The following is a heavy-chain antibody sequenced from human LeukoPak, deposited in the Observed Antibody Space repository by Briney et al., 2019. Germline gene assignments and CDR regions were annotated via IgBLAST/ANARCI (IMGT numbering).Heavy chain of an antibody. Sequence: ASVKVSCKASGYTFTSYGISWVRQAPGQGLEWMGWITAYQGNTAYAQKFQGRVTMTTDTSTSTAYMELRSLRSDDTAVYYCARYSGYSSSSWYFDYWGHGTLVTVSS. CDR3: ARYSGYSSSSWYFDY. CDR2: ITAYQGNT. V-gene: IGHV1-18*01. CDR1: GYTFTSYG. J-gene: IGHJ4*01. D-gene: IGHD6-13*01.